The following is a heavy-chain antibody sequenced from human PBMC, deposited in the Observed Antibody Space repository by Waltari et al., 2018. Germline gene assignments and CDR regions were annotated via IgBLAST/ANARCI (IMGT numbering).Heavy chain of an antibody. V-gene: IGHV4-38-2*01. CDR2: IYHDGTT. D-gene: IGHD2-2*03. J-gene: IGHJ5*02. Sequence: QVQLQEAGPGLVRPSETLSLTCDVSGYFINTCCFWGWIRQPPGKGLEWIGNIYHDGTTYHSPSLKNRLTLSLDTSKNQFSLRLTFVTVADSALYYCARQTLGYCTSAACRRLETWGQGILVTVSS. CDR1: GYFINTCCF. CDR3: ARQTLGYCTSAACRRLET.